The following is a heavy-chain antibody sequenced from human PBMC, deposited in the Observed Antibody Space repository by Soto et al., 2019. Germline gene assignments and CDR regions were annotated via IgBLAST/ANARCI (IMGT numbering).Heavy chain of an antibody. CDR1: GFTFSSYA. CDR2: ISYDGSNK. J-gene: IGHJ4*02. Sequence: GGSLRLSCAASGFTFSSYAMHWVRQAPGKGLEWVAVISYDGSNKYYADSVKGRFTISRDNSKNTLYLQMNSLRAEDTAVYYCARDFTRAVFDYWGQGTLVTVSS. D-gene: IGHD3-3*01. V-gene: IGHV3-30-3*01. CDR3: ARDFTRAVFDY.